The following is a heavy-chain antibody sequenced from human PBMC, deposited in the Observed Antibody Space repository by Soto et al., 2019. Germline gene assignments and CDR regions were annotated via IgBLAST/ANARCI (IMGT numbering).Heavy chain of an antibody. CDR3: ARGGGSTKVDY. D-gene: IGHD2-2*01. V-gene: IGHV4-31*03. CDR2: TSNSGST. J-gene: IGHJ4*02. Sequence: QVQLQESGPGLVKPSQTLSLTCTVSGGSITSSSYYWSWIRQHAGEGLEWIGFTSNSGSTSYNPSLRSRVTISVDTSSNQFSMNLKSVTAADTAFYYCARGGGSTKVDYWGQGTLVTVSP. CDR1: GGSITSSSYY.